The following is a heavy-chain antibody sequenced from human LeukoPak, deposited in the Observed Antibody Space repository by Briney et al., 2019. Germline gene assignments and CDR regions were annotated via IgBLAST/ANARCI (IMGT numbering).Heavy chain of an antibody. Sequence: PSETLSLTCTVSGGSISSYYWSWIRQPPGKGLEWIGYIYYSGTTNYNPSLKSRVTISVDTSKNQFSLKLSSVTAADTAVYYCASPLRKVDYWGQGTLVTVSS. CDR3: ASPLRKVDY. V-gene: IGHV4-59*12. J-gene: IGHJ4*02. CDR2: IYYSGTT. CDR1: GGSISSYY.